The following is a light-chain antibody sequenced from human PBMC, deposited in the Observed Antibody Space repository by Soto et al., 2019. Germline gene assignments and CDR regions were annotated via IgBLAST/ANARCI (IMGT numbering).Light chain of an antibody. CDR3: QHYNSYSEA. J-gene: IGKJ1*01. CDR2: KAS. V-gene: IGKV1-5*03. CDR1: QTISSW. Sequence: DIQMTQSPSTLSGPEGARFTTTCRASQTISSWLAWYQQKPGKAPKLLIYKASTLKSGVPSRFSGSGSGTEFTLTISSLQPDDFATYYCQHYNSYSEAFGQGTKVDIK.